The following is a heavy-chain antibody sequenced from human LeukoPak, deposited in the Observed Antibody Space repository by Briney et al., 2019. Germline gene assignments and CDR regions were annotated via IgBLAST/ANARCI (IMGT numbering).Heavy chain of an antibody. CDR1: GGPTNTVSYY. V-gene: IGHV4-34*01. D-gene: IGHD6-13*01. Sequence: SETLSLTCAVSGGPTNTVSYYWSWIRQPPGKGLEWIGEINHSGSTNYNPSLKSRVTISVDTSKNQFSLKLSSVTAADTAVYYCARASPIGDSSSWYSHNYYYYMDVWGKGTTVTVSS. CDR3: ARASPIGDSSSWYSHNYYYYMDV. J-gene: IGHJ6*03. CDR2: INHSGST.